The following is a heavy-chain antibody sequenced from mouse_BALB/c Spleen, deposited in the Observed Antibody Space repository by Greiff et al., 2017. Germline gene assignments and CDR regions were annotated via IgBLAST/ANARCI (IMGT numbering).Heavy chain of an antibody. Sequence: EVKLVESGGGLVKPGGSLKLSCAASGFTFSDYYMYWVRQTPEKRLEWVATISDGGSYTYYPDSVKGRFTISRDNAKNNLYLQMSSLKSEDTAMYYCARSPYYGNSRYAMDYWGQGTSVTVSS. CDR1: GFTFSDYY. CDR3: ARSPYYGNSRYAMDY. J-gene: IGHJ4*01. V-gene: IGHV5-4*02. CDR2: ISDGGSYT. D-gene: IGHD2-10*01.